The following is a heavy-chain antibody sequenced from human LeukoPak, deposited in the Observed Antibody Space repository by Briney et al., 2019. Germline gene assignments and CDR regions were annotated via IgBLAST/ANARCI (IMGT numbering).Heavy chain of an antibody. V-gene: IGHV4-34*01. Sequence: SETLSLTCAVYGGSFSGYYWSWIRQPPGKGLEWIGEINHSGSTNYNPSLKSRVTISVDTSKNQFSLKLSSVTAADTAVYYCARGRERSGNIWYNWFDPWGQGTLVTVSS. CDR1: GGSFSGYY. J-gene: IGHJ5*02. CDR2: INHSGST. CDR3: ARGRERSGNIWYNWFDP. D-gene: IGHD4-23*01.